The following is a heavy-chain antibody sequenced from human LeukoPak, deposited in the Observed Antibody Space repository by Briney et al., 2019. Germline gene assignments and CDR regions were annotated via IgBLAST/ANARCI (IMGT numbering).Heavy chain of an antibody. CDR1: GCSITSYY. J-gene: IGHJ5*02. Sequence: SETLSLTCTASGCSITSYYWSWIRQAAGKGLEWIGRIYTSGSTNYDPSLKSRVTMSVDTSKNQFSLKLSSVTAADTAVYYCARDVNSWFDPWGQGTLVTVSS. CDR3: ARDVNSWFDP. CDR2: IYTSGST. V-gene: IGHV4-4*07.